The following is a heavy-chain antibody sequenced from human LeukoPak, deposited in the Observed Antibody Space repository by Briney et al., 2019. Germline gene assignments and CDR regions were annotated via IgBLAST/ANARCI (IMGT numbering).Heavy chain of an antibody. J-gene: IGHJ4*02. Sequence: GSSVKVSCKASGGTFSSYAISWVRQAPGQGLEWMGGIIPIFGTANYAQKFQGRVTITADESTSTAYMKLSSLRSEDTAVYYCARQYCSSTSCLGWYFDYWGQGTLVTVSS. V-gene: IGHV1-69*01. D-gene: IGHD2-2*01. CDR1: GGTFSSYA. CDR2: IIPIFGTA. CDR3: ARQYCSSTSCLGWYFDY.